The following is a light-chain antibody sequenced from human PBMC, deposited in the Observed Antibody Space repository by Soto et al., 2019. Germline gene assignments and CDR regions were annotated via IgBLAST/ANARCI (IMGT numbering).Light chain of an antibody. CDR2: KTS. J-gene: IGKJ1*01. V-gene: IGKV1-5*03. Sequence: DIQMTQSPSTLSASVGDRVTIACRASQTISSWVAWYQQKPGKAPRLLIYKTSSLESGVPSRFSGSGSGTEFTLTISGLQPDDFASYYCQQYNVYSPWTFGQGTKVDIK. CDR1: QTISSW. CDR3: QQYNVYSPWT.